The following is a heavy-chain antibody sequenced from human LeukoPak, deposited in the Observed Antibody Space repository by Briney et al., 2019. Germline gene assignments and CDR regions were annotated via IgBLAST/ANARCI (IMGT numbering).Heavy chain of an antibody. J-gene: IGHJ6*02. V-gene: IGHV3-48*01. CDR2: ISGGSDTR. D-gene: IGHD3-10*02. CDR1: GFTFSSYS. CDR3: ARDVRSLMDV. Sequence: GRSLRLSCAASGFTFSSYSMNWVRQSPGKGQEWLSYISGGSDTRYHADSLKGRFTISRDNAKNSLYLQMNSLRAEDTAVYYCARDVRSLMDVWGQGTTVTVS.